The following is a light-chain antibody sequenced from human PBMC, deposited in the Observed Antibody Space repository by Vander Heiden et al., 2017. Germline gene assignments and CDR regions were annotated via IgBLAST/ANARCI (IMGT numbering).Light chain of an antibody. CDR3: QQRSSWPVT. CDR2: DAS. V-gene: IGKV3-11*01. CDR1: QSISSY. Sequence: EIVLTQSPASLSLSPWERATLSCRASQSISSYLAWYQQKPGQAPRLLIYDASNRATGIPARFSGSGSGTDFTLTIISLEPEDFAVYYCQQRSSWPVTFGPGTKVDIK. J-gene: IGKJ3*01.